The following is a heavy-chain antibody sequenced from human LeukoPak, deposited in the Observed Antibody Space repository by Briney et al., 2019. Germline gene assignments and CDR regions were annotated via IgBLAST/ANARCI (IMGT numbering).Heavy chain of an antibody. CDR1: GFTFSEHY. J-gene: IGHJ4*02. Sequence: GGSLRLSCVASGFTFSEHYMDWVRQSPGQGLEWVGRIRKKTNGYTTEYAASVRGRFTISRDDSRNSLYLQMNSLRAEDTAVYYCAREDVHSRGWYGSEGFDYWGQGTLVTVSS. CDR2: IRKKTNGYTT. CDR3: AREDVHSRGWYGSEGFDY. V-gene: IGHV3-72*01. D-gene: IGHD6-19*01.